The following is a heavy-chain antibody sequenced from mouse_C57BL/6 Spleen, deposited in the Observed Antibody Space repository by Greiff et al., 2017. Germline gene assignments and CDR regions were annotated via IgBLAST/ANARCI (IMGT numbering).Heavy chain of an antibody. V-gene: IGHV1-81*01. CDR2: IYPRSGNT. CDR1: GYTFTSYG. J-gene: IGHJ2*01. Sequence: VKLQESGAELARPGASVKLSCKASGYTFTSYGISWVKQRTGQGLEWIGEIYPRSGNTYYNEKFKGKATLTADKSSSTAYMELRSLTSEDSAVYCCLSYYYGSSPYYFDYWGQGTTLTVSS. CDR3: LSYYYGSSPYYFDY. D-gene: IGHD1-1*01.